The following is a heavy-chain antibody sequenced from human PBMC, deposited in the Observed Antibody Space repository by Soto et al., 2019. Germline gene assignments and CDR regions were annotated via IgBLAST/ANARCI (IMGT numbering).Heavy chain of an antibody. V-gene: IGHV1-69*06. CDR3: AREGRHFDY. J-gene: IGHJ4*02. CDR1: GGTFSSYA. CDR2: IXPXXXTX. Sequence: SGQVSCKASGGTFSSYAISWVRQAPGQGLEXMXXIXPXXXTXXXAQKYQGRVTITADTFTNTAYMELTRLTSDDTAVYFCAREGRHFDYWGQGTLVTVSS.